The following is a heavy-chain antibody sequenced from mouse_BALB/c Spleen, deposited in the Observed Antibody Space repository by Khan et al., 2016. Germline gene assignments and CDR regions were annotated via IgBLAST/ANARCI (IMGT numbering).Heavy chain of an antibody. CDR3: ARRYRFFAY. J-gene: IGHJ3*01. CDR2: INTNTGEP. D-gene: IGHD2-14*01. V-gene: IGHV9-3*02. CDR1: GYTFTNYG. Sequence: QIQLVQSGPELKKPGETVKISCKASGYTFTNYGMNWVKQAPGKGLKWMGWINTNTGEPTYAEEFKGRFAFSLETSASTAYLQINNLKNEDTARDFCARRYRFFAYWGQGTLVTVSA.